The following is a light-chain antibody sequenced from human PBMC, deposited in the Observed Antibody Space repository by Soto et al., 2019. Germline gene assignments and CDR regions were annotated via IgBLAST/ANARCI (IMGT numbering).Light chain of an antibody. CDR3: SSYTSSSTFF. Sequence: QSALTQPASVSGSPGQSITISCTGTSSDIGGYNYVSWYQQHPVKAPKLMIYDVSNRPSGVSIRFSGSKSGNTASLTISGLQAEDEADYYCSSYTSSSTFFFGTGTKVTVL. V-gene: IGLV2-14*01. CDR2: DVS. CDR1: SSDIGGYNY. J-gene: IGLJ1*01.